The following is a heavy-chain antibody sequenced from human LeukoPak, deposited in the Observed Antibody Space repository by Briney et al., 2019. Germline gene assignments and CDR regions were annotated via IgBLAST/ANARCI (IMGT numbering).Heavy chain of an antibody. CDR2: IKHDRAEK. D-gene: IGHD2/OR15-2a*01. J-gene: IGHJ4*02. CDR1: GFSFSNYW. CDR3: ARASGDRIVDY. V-gene: IGHV3-7*01. Sequence: PGGSLRLSCAASGFSFSNYWMSWVRQAPGKGLEWVANIKHDRAEKHYVDSVEGRFTVSRDNAKNSVYLQMNSLRVDDTAVYYCARASGDRIVDYWGQGTLVTVSS.